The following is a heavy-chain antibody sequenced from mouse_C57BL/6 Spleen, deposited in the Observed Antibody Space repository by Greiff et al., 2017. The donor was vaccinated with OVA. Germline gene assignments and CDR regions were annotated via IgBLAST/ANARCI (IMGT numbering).Heavy chain of an antibody. CDR2: ISRRNSTI. V-gene: IGHV5-17*01. CDR3: ARGRYGNYYAMDY. D-gene: IGHD2-1*01. J-gene: IGHJ4*01. Sequence: EVQGVESGGGLVKPGGSLKLSCAASGFTFSDYGMHWVRQAPEQGLEWVAYISRRNSTIYYADTVKGRGTISRDNAKNTRFLQMTRLRSEDTAMDYCARGRYGNYYAMDYWGQGTSVTVSS. CDR1: GFTFSDYG.